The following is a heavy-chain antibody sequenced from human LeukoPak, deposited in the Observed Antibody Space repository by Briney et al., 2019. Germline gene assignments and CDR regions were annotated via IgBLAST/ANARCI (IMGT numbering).Heavy chain of an antibody. CDR1: GFTFSTYS. J-gene: IGHJ4*02. V-gene: IGHV3-48*04. CDR2: ISSSSSTK. CDR3: ARPPGDY. Sequence: GSLRLSCAASGFTFSTYSMNWVRQAPGKGLEWVSYISSSSSTKYYADSVKGRFTISRDNSKNSLYLQMNSLRAEDTAVYYCARPPGDYWGQGTLVTVSS.